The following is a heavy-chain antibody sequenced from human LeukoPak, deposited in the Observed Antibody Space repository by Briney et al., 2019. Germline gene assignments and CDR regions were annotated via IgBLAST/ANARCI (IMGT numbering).Heavy chain of an antibody. Sequence: PGGSLRLSCAASGFTFSSYSMNWVRQAPGKGLEWVSYISSSSTIYYADSVKGRFTISRDNAKNSLYLQMNSLRAEDTAVYYCARDTYCSSTSCYAGNAFDIWGQGTMVTVSS. D-gene: IGHD2-2*01. CDR3: ARDTYCSSTSCYAGNAFDI. CDR2: ISSSSTI. CDR1: GFTFSSYS. J-gene: IGHJ3*02. V-gene: IGHV3-48*04.